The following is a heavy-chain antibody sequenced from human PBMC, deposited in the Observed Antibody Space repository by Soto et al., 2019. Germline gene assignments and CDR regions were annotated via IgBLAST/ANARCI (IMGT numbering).Heavy chain of an antibody. V-gene: IGHV3-21*01. J-gene: IGHJ4*02. D-gene: IGHD2-15*01. Sequence: GGSLRLSCAASGFTFSSYSMNWVRQAPGKGLEWVSSISSSSSYIYYADSVKGQFTISRDNAKNSLYLQMNSLRAEDTAVYYCARAYSPVYPNYFDYWGQGTLVTVSS. CDR2: ISSSSSYI. CDR3: ARAYSPVYPNYFDY. CDR1: GFTFSSYS.